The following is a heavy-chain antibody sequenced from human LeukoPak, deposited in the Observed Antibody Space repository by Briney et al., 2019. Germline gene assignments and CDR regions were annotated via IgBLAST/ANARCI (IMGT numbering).Heavy chain of an antibody. CDR1: GGTFNSYA. V-gene: IGHV1-69*05. D-gene: IGHD5-24*01. Sequence: SVKVSCKASGGTFNSYAISWVRQAPGQGLEWMGEIMPLFGTANYAQEFQGRVTFTTDESASTAYMEVSSLRSEDTAVYYCASGSLGDGYGVGDYYQYMDVWGKGTTVTVSS. J-gene: IGHJ6*03. CDR3: ASGSLGDGYGVGDYYQYMDV. CDR2: IMPLFGTA.